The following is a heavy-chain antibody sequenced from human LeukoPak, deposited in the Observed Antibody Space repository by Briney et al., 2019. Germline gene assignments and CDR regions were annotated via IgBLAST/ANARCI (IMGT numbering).Heavy chain of an antibody. CDR2: INHSGST. CDR1: GGSFSGYY. D-gene: IGHD6-6*01. J-gene: IGHJ4*02. V-gene: IGHV4-34*01. Sequence: SETLSLTCAVYGGSFSGYYWSWIRQPPGKGLEWIGEINHSGSTNYNPSLKSRVTISVDTSKNQFSLKLSSVNAADTAVYYCAGRGSIAARPDDYWGQGTLVTVSS. CDR3: AGRGSIAARPDDY.